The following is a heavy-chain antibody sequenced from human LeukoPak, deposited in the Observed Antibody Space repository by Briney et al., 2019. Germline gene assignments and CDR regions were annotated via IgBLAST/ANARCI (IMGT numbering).Heavy chain of an antibody. Sequence: GGSLRLSCAASGFTFSSYAMHWVRQAPGKGLEWVAVISYDGSNKYYADSVKGRFTISRDNSKNTLYLQMNSLRAEDTAVYYCARDSAGGWHYYFDYWGQGTLVTVSS. CDR3: ARDSAGGWHYYFDY. D-gene: IGHD6-19*01. CDR1: GFTFSSYA. CDR2: ISYDGSNK. J-gene: IGHJ4*02. V-gene: IGHV3-30-3*01.